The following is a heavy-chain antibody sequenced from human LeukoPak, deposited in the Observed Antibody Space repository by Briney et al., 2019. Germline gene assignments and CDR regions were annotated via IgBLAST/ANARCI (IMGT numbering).Heavy chain of an antibody. CDR2: IYYSGST. V-gene: IGHV4-39*01. Sequence: SETLSLTCTVSGGSISSYYWSWIRQPPGKGLEWIGSIYYSGSTYYNPSLKSRVTISVDTSKNQFSLKLSSVTAADTAVYYCARHYAMFMGIADYWGQGTLVTVSS. J-gene: IGHJ4*02. CDR3: ARHYAMFMGIADY. CDR1: GGSISSYY. D-gene: IGHD6-13*01.